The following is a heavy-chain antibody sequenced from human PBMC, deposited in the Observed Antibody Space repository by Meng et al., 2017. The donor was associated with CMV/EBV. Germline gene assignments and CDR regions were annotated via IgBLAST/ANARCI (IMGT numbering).Heavy chain of an antibody. V-gene: IGHV4-34*01. CDR1: GGSFSGYY. J-gene: IGHJ4*02. CDR3: ASAGNYGGNSKYYFDY. D-gene: IGHD4-23*01. Sequence: GSLRLSCAVSGGSFSGYYWSWIRQPPGQGLEWIGEINHSGSTNYNPSLKSRVTISVDTSKNQFTLKLSYVTAADTAVYYCASAGNYGGNSKYYFDYWGQGTLVTVSS. CDR2: INHSGST.